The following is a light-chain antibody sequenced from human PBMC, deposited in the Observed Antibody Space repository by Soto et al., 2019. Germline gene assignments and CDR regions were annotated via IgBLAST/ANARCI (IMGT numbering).Light chain of an antibody. CDR2: ENN. V-gene: IGLV1-51*02. CDR3: GTWDSSLSRYV. Sequence: QSVLTQPPSVSAAPGQKVTISCSGSSSNIGNNYVSWYQQLPGTAPKLLIYENNKRPSGIPDRFSGSKSGTSATLGITGLQTGDEADYYCGTWDSSLSRYVFGTGTKVTVL. CDR1: SSNIGNNY. J-gene: IGLJ1*01.